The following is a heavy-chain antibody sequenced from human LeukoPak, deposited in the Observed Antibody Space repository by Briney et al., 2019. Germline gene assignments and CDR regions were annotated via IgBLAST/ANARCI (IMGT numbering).Heavy chain of an antibody. Sequence: PGGSLRLSCTASGFTFGDYAMSWVRQAPGKGLEWVGFIRSKADGGKKEYAGEVKGRFTISRDDSKSIAYLQMNSLKTEDTAVYYCTRLGITIFGVVIIPGDYFDYWGQGTLVTVSS. V-gene: IGHV3-49*04. J-gene: IGHJ4*02. CDR1: GFTFGDYA. CDR2: IRSKADGGKK. D-gene: IGHD3-3*01. CDR3: TRLGITIFGVVIIPGDYFDY.